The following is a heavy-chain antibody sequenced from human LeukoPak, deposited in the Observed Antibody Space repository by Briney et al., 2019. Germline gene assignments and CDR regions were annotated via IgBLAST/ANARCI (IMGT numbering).Heavy chain of an antibody. V-gene: IGHV3-30-3*01. CDR1: GFTFSSYA. D-gene: IGHD6-19*01. Sequence: PGGSLRLSCAASGFTFSSYAMHWVRLAPGKGLEWVAVISYDGSNKYYADSVKGRFTISRDNSKNTLYLQMNSLRAEDTAVYYCARDLSGWFSNWFDPWGQGTLVTVSS. J-gene: IGHJ5*02. CDR3: ARDLSGWFSNWFDP. CDR2: ISYDGSNK.